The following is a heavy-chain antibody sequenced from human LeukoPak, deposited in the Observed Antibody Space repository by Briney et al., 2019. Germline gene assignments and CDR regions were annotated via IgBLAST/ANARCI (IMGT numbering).Heavy chain of an antibody. CDR3: VRRTAAVALDY. CDR1: GFSFSSYA. CDR2: ISYDGSNK. V-gene: IGHV3-30*04. Sequence: GGSLRLSCEASGFSFSSYAMHWVRQAPGKGLEWVAVISYDGSNKYYADSVEGRFTISRDNSKNTLYLQMNSLRGQHTAVYYCVRRTAAVALDYWGQGTLVTVSS. D-gene: IGHD6-13*01. J-gene: IGHJ4*02.